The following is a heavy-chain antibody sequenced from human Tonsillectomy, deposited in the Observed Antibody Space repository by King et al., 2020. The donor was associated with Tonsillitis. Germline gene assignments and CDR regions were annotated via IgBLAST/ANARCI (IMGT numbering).Heavy chain of an antibody. Sequence: VQLVESGGGLVQPGGSLRLSCAASGFTFSNYAMTWVRQAPGKGLEWVSDISGNGVRTLYADSVKGRFTISRDYSKNTVYLQMNSLRAEDTAVYYCAKTYRPVRAANTPYYVDSWGQGTLVTVSS. CDR3: AKTYRPVRAANTPYYVDS. CDR2: ISGNGVRT. CDR1: GFTFSNYA. D-gene: IGHD5-18*01. V-gene: IGHV3-23*04. J-gene: IGHJ4*02.